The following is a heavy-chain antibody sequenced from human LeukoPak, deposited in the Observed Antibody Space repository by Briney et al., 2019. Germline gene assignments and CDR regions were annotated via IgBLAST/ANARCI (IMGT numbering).Heavy chain of an antibody. CDR2: IYYSGST. Sequence: SETLSLTCTVSGGSISSNTYYWGWIRQPPGKGLEWIGSIYYSGSTYYNPSLKSRVTISVDTSKNQFSLKLSSVTAADTAVYYCARDLRPVKGYFDYWGQGTLVTVSS. CDR1: GGSISSNTYY. V-gene: IGHV4-39*07. CDR3: ARDLRPVKGYFDY. D-gene: IGHD3-9*01. J-gene: IGHJ4*02.